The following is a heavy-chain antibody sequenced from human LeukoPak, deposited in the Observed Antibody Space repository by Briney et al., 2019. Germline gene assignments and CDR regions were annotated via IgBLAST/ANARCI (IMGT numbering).Heavy chain of an antibody. J-gene: IGHJ4*02. CDR2: ISYSGGT. Sequence: SETLSLTCTVSGGSISSYYWSWIRQPPGKGLEWIGDISYSGGTNYNPSLKSRVTISVDTSKNQFSLKLSSVTAADTAVYYCARVAEDKYYYDSSGYYYFDYWGQGTLVTVSS. CDR3: ARVAEDKYYYDSSGYYYFDY. V-gene: IGHV4-59*01. D-gene: IGHD3-22*01. CDR1: GGSISSYY.